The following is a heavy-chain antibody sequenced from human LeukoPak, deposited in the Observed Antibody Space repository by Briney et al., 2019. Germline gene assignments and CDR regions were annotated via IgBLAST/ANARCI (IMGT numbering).Heavy chain of an antibody. CDR3: ARARITIFGVVKAPDY. CDR2: INHSGST. Sequence: SETLSLTCAVSGYSISSGYYWSWIRQPPGKGLEWIGEINHSGSTNYNPSLKSRVTISVDTSKNQFSLKLSSVTAADTAVYYCARARITIFGVVKAPDYWGQGTLVTVSS. CDR1: GYSISSGYY. D-gene: IGHD3-3*01. V-gene: IGHV4-34*01. J-gene: IGHJ4*02.